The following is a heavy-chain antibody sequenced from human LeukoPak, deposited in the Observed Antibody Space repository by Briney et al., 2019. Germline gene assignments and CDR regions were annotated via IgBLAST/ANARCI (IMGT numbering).Heavy chain of an antibody. D-gene: IGHD3-22*01. V-gene: IGHV4-39*07. CDR1: GGSISSGDYY. CDR2: INHSGST. CDR3: ARRMGFDYDSTEDAFDI. J-gene: IGHJ3*02. Sequence: SETLSLTCTVSGGSISSGDYYWSWIRQPPGKGLEWIGEINHSGSTNYNPSLKSRVTISVDTSKNQFSLKLSSVTAADTAVYYCARRMGFDYDSTEDAFDIWGQGTMVTVSS.